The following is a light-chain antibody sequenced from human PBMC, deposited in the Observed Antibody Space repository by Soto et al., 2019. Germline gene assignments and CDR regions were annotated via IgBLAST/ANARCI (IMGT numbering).Light chain of an antibody. V-gene: IGLV1-47*01. CDR1: SSNIGSNY. Sequence: QSVLTQPPSASGTPGQRVTISCSGSSSNIGSNYVYWYQQLPGTAPKLLISRNNQRPSGVPDRFSGSTSGASASLAISGLRSEDEADYYCAAWDDSLSGFYVFGTGTKVTVL. CDR3: AAWDDSLSGFYV. CDR2: RNN. J-gene: IGLJ1*01.